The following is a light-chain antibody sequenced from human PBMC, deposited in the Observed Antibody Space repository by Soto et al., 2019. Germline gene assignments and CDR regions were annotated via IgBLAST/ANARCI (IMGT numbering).Light chain of an antibody. J-gene: IGKJ1*01. Sequence: DIQMTQSPSSLSASVGDRVTITCQASQDISNYLNWYQQKPGKAPKLLIYAASNLHGGVPSRFSGSGSGTDFTLTISSLQTEDFATYYCQQSYSTPRTFGQGTKVDIK. CDR2: AAS. CDR1: QDISNY. V-gene: IGKV1-39*01. CDR3: QQSYSTPRT.